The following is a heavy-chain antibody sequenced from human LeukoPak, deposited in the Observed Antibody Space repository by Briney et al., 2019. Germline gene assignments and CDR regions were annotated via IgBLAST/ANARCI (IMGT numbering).Heavy chain of an antibody. CDR2: IIPIFGTA. CDR1: GGTFSSYA. D-gene: IGHD3-22*01. Sequence: ASVKVSCKASGGTFSSYAISWVRQAPGQGLEWMGGIIPIFGTANYAQKFQGRVTITADESTSTAYMELSSLRSEDTAVYYCARNYYETGNWFDPWGQGTLSPSPQ. CDR3: ARNYYETGNWFDP. J-gene: IGHJ5*02. V-gene: IGHV1-69*13.